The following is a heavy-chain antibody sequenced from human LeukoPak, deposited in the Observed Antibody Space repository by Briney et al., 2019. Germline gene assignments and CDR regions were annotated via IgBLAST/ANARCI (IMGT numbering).Heavy chain of an antibody. CDR2: ISSSSSYI. D-gene: IGHD6-19*01. V-gene: IGHV3-21*01. J-gene: IGHJ4*02. CDR1: GFTFSSYS. Sequence: GGSLRLSCAASGFTFSSYSMNRVRQAPGKGLEWVSSISSSSSYIYYADSVKGRFTISRDNAKNSLYLQMNSLRAEDTAVYYCARDHRQYSSGWYSGFFDYWGQGTLVTVSS. CDR3: ARDHRQYSSGWYSGFFDY.